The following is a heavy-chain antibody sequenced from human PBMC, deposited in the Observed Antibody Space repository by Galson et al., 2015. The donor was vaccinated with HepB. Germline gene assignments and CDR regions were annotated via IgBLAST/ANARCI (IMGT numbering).Heavy chain of an antibody. CDR3: ATPFIGGELSLISYWYFDL. CDR2: ISGSGGST. D-gene: IGHD3-16*02. J-gene: IGHJ2*01. CDR1: GFTFSSYA. V-gene: IGHV3-23*01. Sequence: SLRLSCAASGFTFSSYAMSWVRQAPGKGLEWVSAISGSGGSTYYADSVKGRFTISRDNSKNTLYLQMNSLRAEDTAVYYCATPFIGGELSLISYWYFDLWGRGTLVTVSS.